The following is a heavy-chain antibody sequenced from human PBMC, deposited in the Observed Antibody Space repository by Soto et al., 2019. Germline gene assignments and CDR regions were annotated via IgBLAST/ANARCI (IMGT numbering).Heavy chain of an antibody. D-gene: IGHD2-15*01. Sequence: PGGSLRLSCAASGFTFTNYWMQWVRQAPGKGLVWVSRINSDGSDISYADSVKGRFTISRDNAKNTLYLQMNSLKAEDTAVYYCARDLGYCRGSSCYQTYYFDYWGQGSLVTVSS. CDR2: INSDGSDI. J-gene: IGHJ4*02. V-gene: IGHV3-74*01. CDR3: ARDLGYCRGSSCYQTYYFDY. CDR1: GFTFTNYW.